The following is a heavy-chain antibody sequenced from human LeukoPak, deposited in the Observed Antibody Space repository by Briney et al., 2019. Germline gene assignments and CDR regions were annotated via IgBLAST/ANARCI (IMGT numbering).Heavy chain of an antibody. CDR2: INTNTGNP. D-gene: IGHD6-19*01. CDR3: ASAGVSVAGGFHFDY. J-gene: IGHJ4*02. V-gene: IGHV7-4-1*02. CDR1: GYTFTSYA. Sequence: ASVKVSCKASGYTFTSYAMNWVRQAPGQGLEWMGWINTNTGNPTYAQGFTGRFVFSLDTSVSTAYLQWSSLKASDTAMYYCASAGVSVAGGFHFDYWGQGTLVTVSS.